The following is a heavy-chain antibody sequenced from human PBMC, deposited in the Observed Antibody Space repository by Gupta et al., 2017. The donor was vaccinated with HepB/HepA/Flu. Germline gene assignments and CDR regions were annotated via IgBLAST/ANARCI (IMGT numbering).Heavy chain of an antibody. V-gene: IGHV3-23*01. D-gene: IGHD2-2*01. J-gene: IGHJ4*02. CDR3: AKDITSSSACYAFDH. CDR2: SSGSGATT. Sequence: EVQLLESGGGLVQPGGSLRLSCEASGFTFSSYAMSWVRQAPGKGLEWVSGSSGSGATTYYADSVKGRFTIFRDNSNNTLYLQMNSPRGEDTAVYYCAKDITSSSACYAFDHWGQGTLVTVSS. CDR1: GFTFSSYA.